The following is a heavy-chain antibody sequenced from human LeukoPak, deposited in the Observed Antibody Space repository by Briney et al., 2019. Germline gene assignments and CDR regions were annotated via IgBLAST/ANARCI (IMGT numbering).Heavy chain of an antibody. V-gene: IGHV3-23*01. Sequence: PGGSLRLSCAASGFTFSDFAMSWVRLAPGKGLEWVSSIEKNAGGAYYADSVKGRFTVSRDTSKNTLYLQLSSLRVEDTALYYCAKQEGALIENWCFDHWGLGTLVTVSS. CDR3: AKQEGALIENWCFDH. CDR2: IEKNAGGA. J-gene: IGHJ4*02. D-gene: IGHD1-26*01. CDR1: GFTFSDFA.